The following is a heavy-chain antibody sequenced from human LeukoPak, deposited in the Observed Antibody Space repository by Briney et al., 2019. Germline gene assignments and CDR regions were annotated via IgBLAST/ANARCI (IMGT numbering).Heavy chain of an antibody. J-gene: IGHJ4*02. CDR2: IRYDGSNK. CDR1: GFTFSTYG. D-gene: IGHD6-13*01. V-gene: IGHV3-30*02. Sequence: GGSLRLSCAASGFTFSTYGMHWVRQAPGKGLEWVAFIRYDGSNKYYADSVKGRFTISRDNSKNTLYLQMNSLRAEDTAVYCCARRPYSSSWYYFDYWGQGTLVTVSS. CDR3: ARRPYSSSWYYFDY.